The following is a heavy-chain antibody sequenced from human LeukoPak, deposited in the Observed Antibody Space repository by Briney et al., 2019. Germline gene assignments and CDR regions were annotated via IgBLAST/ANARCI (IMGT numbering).Heavy chain of an antibody. D-gene: IGHD5-18*01. CDR1: GGSISSSSYY. Sequence: SETLSLTCTVSGGSISSSSYYWGWIRQPPGKGLEWIGMIFYSGSTYYNPSLKSRVTMSVDTSKNQFSQKLSSVTAADTAVYYCARLSRGYNYGTEYCDYWGQGTLVTVSS. CDR2: IFYSGST. J-gene: IGHJ4*02. CDR3: ARLSRGYNYGTEYCDY. V-gene: IGHV4-39*01.